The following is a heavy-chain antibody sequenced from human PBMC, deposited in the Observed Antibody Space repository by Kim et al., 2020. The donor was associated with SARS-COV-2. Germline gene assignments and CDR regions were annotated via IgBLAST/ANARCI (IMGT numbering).Heavy chain of an antibody. Sequence: GQGRFTSSRDNSKNTTYLQMNSLTAEDAAVYYCARGFYDYVWGSYRSFDYWGQGTLVTVS. V-gene: IGHV3-30*01. D-gene: IGHD3-16*01. J-gene: IGHJ4*02. CDR3: ARGFYDYVWGSYRSFDY.